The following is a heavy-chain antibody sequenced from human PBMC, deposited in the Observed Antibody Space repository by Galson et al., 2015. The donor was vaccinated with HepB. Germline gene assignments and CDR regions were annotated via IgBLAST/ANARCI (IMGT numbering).Heavy chain of an antibody. V-gene: IGHV1-8*01. J-gene: IGHJ5*02. D-gene: IGHD2-2*01. Sequence: SVKVSCKASGYTFTSYDINWVRQATGQGLEWMGWMNPNSGNTGYAQKFQGRVTMTRNTSISTAYMELSSLRSEDTAVYYCARRYCSSTSCYWSNWFDPWGQGTLVTVSS. CDR2: MNPNSGNT. CDR1: GYTFTSYD. CDR3: ARRYCSSTSCYWSNWFDP.